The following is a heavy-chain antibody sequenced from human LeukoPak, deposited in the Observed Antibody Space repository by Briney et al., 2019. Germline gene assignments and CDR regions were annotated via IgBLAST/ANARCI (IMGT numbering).Heavy chain of an antibody. D-gene: IGHD5-12*01. V-gene: IGHV4-59*01. CDR3: ARDRGGRGYDLRWFDP. J-gene: IGHJ5*02. CDR2: IYYSGST. CDR1: GGYISSYY. Sequence: SDTLSLTCTVSGGYISSYYWSWIRQPPGKGLEGIGYIYYSGSTNYNPSLKSRVTISVDTSKNQFSLKLSSVTAADTAVYYCARDRGGRGYDLRWFDPWGQGTLVTVSS.